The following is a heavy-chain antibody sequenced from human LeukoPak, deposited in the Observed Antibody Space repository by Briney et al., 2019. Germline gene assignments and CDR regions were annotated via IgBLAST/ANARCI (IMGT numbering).Heavy chain of an antibody. V-gene: IGHV3-21*06. CDR2: ISSTGNFV. CDR1: GFTFNSYS. J-gene: IGHJ6*02. D-gene: IGHD2-15*01. CDR3: ARVGCRGGSCSSRGDYYYGMDV. Sequence: GGSLRLSCAASGFTFNSYSMNWVRQAPGKGLEWVSSISSTGNFVHYADSVKGRFTISRDNARNSLYLQMDSLRGEDAAVYFCARVGCRGGSCSSRGDYYYGMDVWGQGTTVTVSS.